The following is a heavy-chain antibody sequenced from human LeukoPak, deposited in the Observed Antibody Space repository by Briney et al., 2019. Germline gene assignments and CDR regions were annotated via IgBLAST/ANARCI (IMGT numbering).Heavy chain of an antibody. Sequence: GGSLRLSCAASGFTFSSYSMNWVRQAPGKGLEWVSSISSSSSYIYYADSVKGRFTISRDNAKNSLYLQMNSLRAEDTAVYYCAREQADTEYELSMPSDYWGQGTLVTVSS. J-gene: IGHJ4*02. CDR3: AREQADTEYELSMPSDY. V-gene: IGHV3-21*01. CDR2: ISSSSSYI. CDR1: GFTFSSYS. D-gene: IGHD2/OR15-2a*01.